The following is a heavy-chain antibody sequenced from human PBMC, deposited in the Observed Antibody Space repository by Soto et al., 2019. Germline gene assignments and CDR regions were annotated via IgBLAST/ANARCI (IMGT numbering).Heavy chain of an antibody. CDR3: ATEFPYYVSIPSYLDY. J-gene: IGHJ4*02. CDR2: TYDRAKGYK. Sequence: WPTLSLPWAISGDSVSDNRAAWNGIRQSPWRGLEWLGRTYDRAKGYKDDAVAGKSRITVTRDTAKNQWSLHLISLTPEDTAVYYCATEFPYYVSIPSYLDYWGQRAQGTLSP. CDR1: GDSVSDNRAA. D-gene: IGHD3-16*01. V-gene: IGHV6-1*01.